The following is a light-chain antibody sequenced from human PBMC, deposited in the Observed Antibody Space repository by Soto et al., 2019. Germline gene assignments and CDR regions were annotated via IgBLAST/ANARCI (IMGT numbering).Light chain of an antibody. CDR3: QQYAASPRT. Sequence: EIVLTQSPGTLSLSPRERATLSCRASQSVNDNYLAWYQHKPGQAPRLLIYGASSRAPGIPDRFSGSGSGTDFTLTISRLEPADFAIYYCQQYAASPRTFGQGTQVEVK. CDR1: QSVNDNY. V-gene: IGKV3-20*01. CDR2: GAS. J-gene: IGKJ1*01.